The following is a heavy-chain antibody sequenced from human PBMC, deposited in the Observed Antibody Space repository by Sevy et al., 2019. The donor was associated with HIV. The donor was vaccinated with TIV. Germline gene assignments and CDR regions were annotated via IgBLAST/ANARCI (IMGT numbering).Heavy chain of an antibody. CDR2: ISSSGSTK. V-gene: IGHV3-48*03. Sequence: GGSLRLSCAASGFTFSSYEMNWVRQAPGKGLEWVSYISSSGSTKYYADSVKGRFTISRDNAKNSLYLQMNSLRAEDTAVYYCARDGVVVPAARHRYWYFDLWGRGTLVTVSS. CDR1: GFTFSSYE. J-gene: IGHJ2*01. CDR3: ARDGVVVPAARHRYWYFDL. D-gene: IGHD2-2*01.